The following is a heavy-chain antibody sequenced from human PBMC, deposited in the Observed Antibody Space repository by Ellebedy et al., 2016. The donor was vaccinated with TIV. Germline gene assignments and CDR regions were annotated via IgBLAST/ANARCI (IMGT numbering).Heavy chain of an antibody. CDR1: GYTFTSYD. D-gene: IGHD1-20*01. CDR3: ARIRYNWNDLDY. V-gene: IGHV1-2*02. J-gene: IGHJ4*02. Sequence: ASVKVSXXASGYTFTSYDINWVRQATGQGLEWMGWINPNSGGTNYAQKFQGRVTMTRDTSISTAYMELSGLRSDDTAVYYCARIRYNWNDLDYWGQGTLVTVSS. CDR2: INPNSGGT.